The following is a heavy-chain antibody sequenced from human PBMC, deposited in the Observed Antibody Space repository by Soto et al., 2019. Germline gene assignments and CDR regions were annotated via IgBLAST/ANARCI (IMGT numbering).Heavy chain of an antibody. CDR1: GDSISSNY. D-gene: IGHD6-6*01. CDR2: IYNSGST. V-gene: IGHV4-59*07. J-gene: IGHJ4*02. Sequence: SDTLSLTCTVSGDSISSNYWSWIRQPPGERLEWIGYIYNSGSTNYNPSLNSRATMSVDTSKNQFSLKVRSVTAADTAVYYCVRGETSHLVDYWGPGTLVTVSS. CDR3: VRGETSHLVDY.